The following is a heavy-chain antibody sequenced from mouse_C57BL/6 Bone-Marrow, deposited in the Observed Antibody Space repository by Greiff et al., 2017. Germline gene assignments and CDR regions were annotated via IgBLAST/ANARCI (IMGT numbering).Heavy chain of an antibody. J-gene: IGHJ1*03. CDR2: IDPYNGGT. Sequence: VQLQQPGAELVKPGASVKLSCKASGYTFTSYWMHWVKQRPGRGLEWIGRIDPYNGGTSYNQKFKGKATLTVDKSSSTAYMELNSLTSEDSAVYYCARKGWDCWYFDVWGTGTTVTVSS. V-gene: IGHV1-62-3*01. D-gene: IGHD3-3*01. CDR1: GYTFTSYW. CDR3: ARKGWDCWYFDV.